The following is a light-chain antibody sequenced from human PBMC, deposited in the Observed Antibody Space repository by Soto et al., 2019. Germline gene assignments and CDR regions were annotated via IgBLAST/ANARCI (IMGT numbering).Light chain of an antibody. CDR3: QQYNSYPCT. Sequence: DIQMTQSPSTLSASAGDRVTITCRASQSISSWLAWYQQRPGKAPKVLIYKASNLESGVPSRFSGSGSGTEFTLTISSLQPDDFATYYCQQYNSYPCTFGQGTKLEIK. CDR1: QSISSW. CDR2: KAS. V-gene: IGKV1-5*03. J-gene: IGKJ2*02.